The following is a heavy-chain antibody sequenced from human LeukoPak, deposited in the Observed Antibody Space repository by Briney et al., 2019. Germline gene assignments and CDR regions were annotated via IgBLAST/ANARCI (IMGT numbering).Heavy chain of an antibody. CDR2: IYYSGST. D-gene: IGHD1-1*01. CDR3: ARSFWNYFDY. CDR1: GGSISSSSYY. J-gene: IGHJ4*02. Sequence: SETLSLACTVSGGSISSSSYYWGWIRQPPGKGLEWIGSIYYSGSTYYSPSLKSRVTISVDTSKNQFSLKLSSVTAADTAVYYCARSFWNYFDYWGQGTLVTVSS. V-gene: IGHV4-39*01.